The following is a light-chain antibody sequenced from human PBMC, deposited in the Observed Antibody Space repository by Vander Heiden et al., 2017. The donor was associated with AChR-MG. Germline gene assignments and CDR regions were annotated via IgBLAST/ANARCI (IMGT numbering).Light chain of an antibody. CDR3: TSYRSGSSVR. Sequence: QSALTQPASVSGSPGQSITISCTGTSSDVGGYNYVSWYQHHPGKAPNLMIYEVSKRPSGVSYRFSGSKSGNTASLTISGLQAEDEADYYCTSYRSGSSVRIGGGTKLSVL. V-gene: IGLV2-14*01. CDR2: EVS. J-gene: IGLJ2*01. CDR1: SSDVGGYNY.